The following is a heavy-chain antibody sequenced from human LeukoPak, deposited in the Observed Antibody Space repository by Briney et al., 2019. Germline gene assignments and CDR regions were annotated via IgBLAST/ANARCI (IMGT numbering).Heavy chain of an antibody. D-gene: IGHD2-15*01. Sequence: PSETLSLTCTVSGGSINSSSYYWGWIRQPPGKGLEWIGSIYYSGSTYYNPSLKSRVTISVDTSKNQFSLKLSSVTAADTAVYYCAREVAGVYNWFDPWGQGTLVTVSS. CDR3: AREVAGVYNWFDP. CDR1: GGSINSSSYY. V-gene: IGHV4-39*02. CDR2: IYYSGST. J-gene: IGHJ5*02.